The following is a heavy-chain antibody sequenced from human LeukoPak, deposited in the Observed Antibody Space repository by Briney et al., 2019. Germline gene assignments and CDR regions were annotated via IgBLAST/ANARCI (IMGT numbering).Heavy chain of an antibody. D-gene: IGHD2-15*01. CDR2: IYWDDDK. CDR3: SHHTEGYCSGGSCYSFDP. J-gene: IGHJ5*02. V-gene: IGHV2-5*02. Sequence: SGPTLVKPTQTLTLTCTFSGFSISNSGVGVGWIRQPPGKALEWLALIYWDDDKRYSPSLKSRLTITKDTSENQVVLTMTNMDPVDTATYYCSHHTEGYCSGGSCYSFDPWGQGTLVTVSS. CDR1: GFSISNSGVG.